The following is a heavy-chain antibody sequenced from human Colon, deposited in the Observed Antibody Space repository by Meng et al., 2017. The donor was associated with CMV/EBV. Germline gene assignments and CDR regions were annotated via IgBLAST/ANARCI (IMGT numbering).Heavy chain of an antibody. J-gene: IGHJ4*02. V-gene: IGHV6-1*01. Sequence: QVQIQQSGPGLVKPSQTLSPTCSXXXDSVSSNIAAWNWIRQSPSRGLEWLGRTYYRSKWYSDSAISVRSRLSVSPDTSRNQFSLQLTSVTPEDTAVYYCARGSHGTTVSLFDSWGQGSLVTVSS. CDR1: XDSVSSNIAA. CDR3: ARGSHGTTVSLFDS. CDR2: TYYRSKWYS. D-gene: IGHD1/OR15-1a*01.